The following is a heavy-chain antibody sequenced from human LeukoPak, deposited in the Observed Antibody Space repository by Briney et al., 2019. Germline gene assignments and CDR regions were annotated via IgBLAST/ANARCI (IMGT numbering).Heavy chain of an antibody. CDR2: IYYSGST. Sequence: SETLSLTCTVSGGSISSSSHYWGWIRQPPGKGLEWIGSIYYSGSTYYNPSLKSRVTISVDTSKNQFSLKLSSVTAADTAVYYCARMGNPATVTADYWGQGTLVTVSS. CDR1: GGSISSSSHY. J-gene: IGHJ4*02. CDR3: ARMGNPATVTADY. D-gene: IGHD4-17*01. V-gene: IGHV4-39*07.